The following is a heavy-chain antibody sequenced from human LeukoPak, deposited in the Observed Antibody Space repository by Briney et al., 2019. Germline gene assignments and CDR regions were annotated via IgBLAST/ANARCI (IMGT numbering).Heavy chain of an antibody. V-gene: IGHV1-69*01. D-gene: IGHD3-3*01. CDR1: GGTFSSYA. J-gene: IGHJ4*02. CDR2: IIPIFGTA. CDR3: ASGITIFGVVKN. Sequence: SVKVSCKASGGTFSSYAISWVRQAPGQGLEWMGGIIPIFGTANYAQKFQGRVTITADESTSTAYMELSSLRSEDTAVYYCASGITIFGVVKNWGQGTLVTVSS.